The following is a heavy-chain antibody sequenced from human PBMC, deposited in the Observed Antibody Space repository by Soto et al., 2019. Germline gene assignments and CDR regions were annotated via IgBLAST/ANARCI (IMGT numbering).Heavy chain of an antibody. V-gene: IGHV6-1*01. Sequence: QVQLQESGPGLVKPSQTLSLTCVISGDSVSSNSAAWNWIRQSPSRGHEWLGRTYYRTRWYYDYAVSVRSRITVNPDTSKNQFSLQLTSVTPEDTAVYYCAGTTSHYWYYMDVWGKGTTVTVSS. CDR1: GDSVSSNSAA. D-gene: IGHD1-7*01. CDR2: TYYRTRWYY. J-gene: IGHJ6*03. CDR3: AGTTSHYWYYMDV.